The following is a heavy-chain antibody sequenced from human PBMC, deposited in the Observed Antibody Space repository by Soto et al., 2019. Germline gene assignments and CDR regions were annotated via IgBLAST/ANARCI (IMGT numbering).Heavy chain of an antibody. V-gene: IGHV3-23*01. CDR2: ITGNSGST. CDR1: GFTFSTFA. CDR3: AKNSAPTIRVGYDY. Sequence: EVQLLESGGGLVQPGGSLTLSCAASGFTFSTFAVSWVRQAPGKGLEWVSAITGNSGSTYYADSVKGRFTTSRDNSKNTLYLQMNSLRAEDTAVYFRAKNSAPTIRVGYDYWGQGTLVTVSS. D-gene: IGHD5-12*01. J-gene: IGHJ4*02.